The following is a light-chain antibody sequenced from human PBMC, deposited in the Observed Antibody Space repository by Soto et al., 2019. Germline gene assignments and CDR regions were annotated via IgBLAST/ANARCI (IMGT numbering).Light chain of an antibody. V-gene: IGKV1-39*01. CDR3: QQSYSTQT. CDR2: AAS. J-gene: IGKJ1*01. Sequence: DIQVTQSPSSLSASVGYRVTITCRASQSISSYLNWYQQKPGKAPKLLIYAASSLQSGVPSRFSGSGSGTDFTLTISSLQPEDFATYYCQQSYSTQTFGQGTKVDIK. CDR1: QSISSY.